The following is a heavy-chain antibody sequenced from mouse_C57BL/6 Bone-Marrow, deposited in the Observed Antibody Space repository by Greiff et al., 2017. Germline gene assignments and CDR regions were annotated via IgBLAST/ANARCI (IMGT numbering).Heavy chain of an antibody. V-gene: IGHV14-4*01. D-gene: IGHD1-1*01. Sequence: EVQRVESGAELVRPGASVKLSCTASGFNIKDDYMHWVKQRPEQGLEWIGWIDPENGDTEYASKFQGKATITADTSSNTAYLQLSSLTSEDTAVYYCTPLLLRLGVWGTGTTVTVSS. CDR2: IDPENGDT. CDR1: GFNIKDDY. J-gene: IGHJ1*03. CDR3: TPLLLRLGV.